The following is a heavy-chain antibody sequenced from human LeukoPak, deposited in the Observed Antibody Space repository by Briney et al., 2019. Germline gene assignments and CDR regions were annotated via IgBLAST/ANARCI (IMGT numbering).Heavy chain of an antibody. CDR3: ARGVLGYDSSGSLDAFDI. V-gene: IGHV1-69*01. D-gene: IGHD3-22*01. CDR2: IIPIFGTA. CDR1: GGTFSSYA. Sequence: SVKVSCKASGGTFSSYAISWVRQAPGQGLEWMGGIIPIFGTANYAQKFQGRVAITADESTSTAYMELSSLRSEDTAVYYCARGVLGYDSSGSLDAFDIWGQGTMVTVSS. J-gene: IGHJ3*02.